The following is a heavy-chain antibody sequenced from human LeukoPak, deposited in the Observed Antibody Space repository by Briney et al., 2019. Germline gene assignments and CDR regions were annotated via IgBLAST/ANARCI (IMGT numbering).Heavy chain of an antibody. CDR2: ISGSGDST. Sequence: GGSLRLSCAASGFIFSSYAMSWVRQAPGKGLEWVSGISGSGDSTYYADSVKGRFTISRDNSNNTLYLQMNSLRAEDTAVYYCAKDRAYYDRSGYSDYWGQGTLVTVSS. D-gene: IGHD3-22*01. CDR1: GFIFSSYA. V-gene: IGHV3-23*01. J-gene: IGHJ4*02. CDR3: AKDRAYYDRSGYSDY.